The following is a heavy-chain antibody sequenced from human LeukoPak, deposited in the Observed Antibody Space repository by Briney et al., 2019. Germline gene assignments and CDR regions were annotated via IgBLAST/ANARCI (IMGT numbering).Heavy chain of an antibody. CDR2: ISSNGGST. J-gene: IGHJ6*04. V-gene: IGHV3-64*01. CDR1: GFTFSSYG. D-gene: IGHD6-13*01. CDR3: ARSVRQQPALDV. Sequence: GRSLRLSCAASGFTFSSYGMHWVRQAPGKGLEYVSAISSNGGSTYYANSVKGRFTISRDNSKNTLYLQMGSLRAEDMAVYYCARSVRQQPALDVWGKGTTVTVSS.